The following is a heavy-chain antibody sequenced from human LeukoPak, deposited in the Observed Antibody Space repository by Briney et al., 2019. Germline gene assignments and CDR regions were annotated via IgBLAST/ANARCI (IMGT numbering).Heavy chain of an antibody. D-gene: IGHD3-10*01. CDR2: ISYDGSNK. CDR1: GFTFSSYA. J-gene: IGHJ4*02. Sequence: GGSLRLSCAASGFTFSSYAMHWVRQAPGKGLEWVAVISYDGSNKCYADSVKGRFTISRDNSKNTLYLQMNSLRAEDTAVYYCARDGRPWFGTSPTFDYWGQGTLVTVSS. V-gene: IGHV3-30*04. CDR3: ARDGRPWFGTSPTFDY.